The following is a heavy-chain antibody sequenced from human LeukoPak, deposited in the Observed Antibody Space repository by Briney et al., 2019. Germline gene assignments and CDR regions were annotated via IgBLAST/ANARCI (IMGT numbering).Heavy chain of an antibody. CDR3: ARSYDILAPHTYFDY. Sequence: SVKGSCEAFRGTLSSYAISGGRQAPGEGGEWRGGIIPIFGTANYAQKCQGRVTITADESTSTAYMELSSLRSEDTAVYYCARSYDILAPHTYFDYWGQGTLVTVSS. CDR2: IIPIFGTA. D-gene: IGHD3-9*01. CDR1: RGTLSSYA. V-gene: IGHV1-69*13. J-gene: IGHJ4*02.